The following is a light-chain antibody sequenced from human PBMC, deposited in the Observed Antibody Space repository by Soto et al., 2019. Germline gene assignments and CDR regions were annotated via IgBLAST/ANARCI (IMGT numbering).Light chain of an antibody. Sequence: QSALTHPASVSGSPGQSITISCTGTSSDVGGYDYVSWYQQHPGKAPKLMIYEVSNRPSGVSNRFSGSKSGNTASLTISGRQAEDEADYYCNSYTSSNTLWVFGGGTKLTVL. CDR3: NSYTSSNTLWV. CDR2: EVS. CDR1: SSDVGGYDY. V-gene: IGLV2-14*01. J-gene: IGLJ3*02.